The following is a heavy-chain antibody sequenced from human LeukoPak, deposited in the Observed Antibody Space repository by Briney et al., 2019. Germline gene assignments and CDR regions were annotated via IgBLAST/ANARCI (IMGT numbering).Heavy chain of an antibody. CDR3: ARGPPPDCSGDSCYSFLYLHH. V-gene: IGHV1-8*01. D-gene: IGHD2-15*01. Sequence: ASVKVSCKASGYTFTSYDINWVRQAAGQGLEWMGWMNPNSGNTRYAQTFQGGVTMTRNTSISTPCMELSSVRSEDTAVYYYARGPPPDCSGDSCYSFLYLHHWGQGTLVTVSS. CDR2: MNPNSGNT. J-gene: IGHJ1*01. CDR1: GYTFTSYD.